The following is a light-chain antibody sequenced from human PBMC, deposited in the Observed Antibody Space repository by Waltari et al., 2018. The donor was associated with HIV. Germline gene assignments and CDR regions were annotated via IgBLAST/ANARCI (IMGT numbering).Light chain of an antibody. V-gene: IGLV2-23*02. CDR1: SSDVGGYHL. CDR3: CAYAGSTTYVI. CDR2: AVS. Sequence: QSALTQPASVSGSPGQSINISCTGTSSDVGGYHLVPCYQQHPGKAPKLMIAAVSKRPSGVSNRFSGSKSGNTASLTISGLQAEDEADYYCCAYAGSTTYVIFVGGTKLTVL. J-gene: IGLJ2*01.